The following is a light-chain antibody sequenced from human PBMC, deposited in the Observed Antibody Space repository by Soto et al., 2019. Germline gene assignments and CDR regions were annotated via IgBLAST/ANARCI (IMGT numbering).Light chain of an antibody. Sequence: PSSLSASVGDRVTITCRASQSISSYLNWYQQKPGKAPKLLIYAASSLQSGVPSRFSGSGSGTDFTLTISSLQPEDFATYYCQQSYSTPWTFGQGTKVDIK. CDR1: QSISSY. CDR2: AAS. CDR3: QQSYSTPWT. V-gene: IGKV1-39*01. J-gene: IGKJ1*01.